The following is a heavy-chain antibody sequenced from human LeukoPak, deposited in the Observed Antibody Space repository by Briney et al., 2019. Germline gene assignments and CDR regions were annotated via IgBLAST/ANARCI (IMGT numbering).Heavy chain of an antibody. D-gene: IGHD5-18*01. CDR1: GYAFTSYY. J-gene: IGHJ4*02. V-gene: IGHV1-46*01. Sequence: ASVKVSCKASGYAFTSYYIRWVRQAPGQGLEWMGVINPSSGGTSYAQKFQGRVTMTRDTSTGTVYMALSSLRSEDTAVYYCARPGYSYGLDYWGQGTLVTVSS. CDR3: ARPGYSYGLDY. CDR2: INPSSGGT.